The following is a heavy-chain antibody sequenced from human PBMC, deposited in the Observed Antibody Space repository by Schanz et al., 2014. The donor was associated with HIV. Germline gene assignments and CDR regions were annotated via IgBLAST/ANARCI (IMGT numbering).Heavy chain of an antibody. Sequence: EVQLLESGGGLIQPGGSLRLSCTAFGFTFSTYAMTWVRQAPGKGLEWVSTVIGSGGITYYADSVKGRFTISRDNSKNTLYLQMSSLRAEDTAVYYCAKGNYDILTGEFDYWGQGTLVTVSS. CDR2: VIGSGGIT. D-gene: IGHD3-9*01. CDR3: AKGNYDILTGEFDY. CDR1: GFTFSTYA. J-gene: IGHJ4*02. V-gene: IGHV3-23*01.